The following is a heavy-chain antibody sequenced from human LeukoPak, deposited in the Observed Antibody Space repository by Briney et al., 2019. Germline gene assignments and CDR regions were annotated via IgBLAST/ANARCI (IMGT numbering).Heavy chain of an antibody. CDR3: ARDRWDIVVVPAATPQYYYYYYMDV. D-gene: IGHD2-2*01. V-gene: IGHV1-2*02. CDR2: INPNSGGT. Sequence: ASVKVSCKTSGYTFTGYLVHWVRQAPGQGLEWMGWINPNSGGTNYAQKFQGRVTMTRDTSISIAYMELSRLRSDDTDVYYCARDRWDIVVVPAATPQYYYYYYMDVWGKGTTVTISS. CDR1: GYTFTGYL. J-gene: IGHJ6*03.